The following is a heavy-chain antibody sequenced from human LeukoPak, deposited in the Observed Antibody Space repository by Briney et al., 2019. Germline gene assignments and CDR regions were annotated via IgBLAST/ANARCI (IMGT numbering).Heavy chain of an antibody. CDR1: GYTFTSYG. Sequence: ASVKVSCKASGYTFTSYGISWVRQAPGQGLEWMGWISAYNGNTNYAQKLQGRVTMTTDTSTSTAYMELSSLRSEDTAVYYCASLMSYYDSSGYYYFDYWGQGTLVTVSS. D-gene: IGHD3-22*01. CDR3: ASLMSYYDSSGYYYFDY. J-gene: IGHJ4*02. V-gene: IGHV1-18*01. CDR2: ISAYNGNT.